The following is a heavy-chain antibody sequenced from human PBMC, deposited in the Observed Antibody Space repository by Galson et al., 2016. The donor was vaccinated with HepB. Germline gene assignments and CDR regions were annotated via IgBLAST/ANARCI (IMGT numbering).Heavy chain of an antibody. CDR1: RFNFMTYT. CDR3: SRDPQNQRSVYYSYLDS. D-gene: IGHD3-22*01. CDR2: ISHDGSNK. V-gene: IGHV3-30*04. Sequence: SLRLSCAASRFNFMTYTMHWVRQAPGKGLEWVAFISHDGSNKYYADSVKGRFNISRDNTKNTLYLRMINLRAEDTAVYYCSRDPQNQRSVYYSYLDSWGQGTLVTVSS. J-gene: IGHJ4*02.